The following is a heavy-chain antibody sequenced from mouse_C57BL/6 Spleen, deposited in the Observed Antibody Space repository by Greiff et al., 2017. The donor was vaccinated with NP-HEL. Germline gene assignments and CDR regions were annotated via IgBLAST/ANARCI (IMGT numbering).Heavy chain of an antibody. Sequence: VQLQQSGPGLVKPSQSLSLTCSVTGYSITSGYYWNWIRQFPGNKLEWMGYISYDGSNNYNPSLKNRISITRDTSKNQFFLKLNSVTTEDTATYYCARGYYYGSSPGYFDVWGTGTTVTVSS. D-gene: IGHD1-1*01. CDR3: ARGYYYGSSPGYFDV. V-gene: IGHV3-6*01. CDR1: GYSITSGYY. J-gene: IGHJ1*03. CDR2: ISYDGSN.